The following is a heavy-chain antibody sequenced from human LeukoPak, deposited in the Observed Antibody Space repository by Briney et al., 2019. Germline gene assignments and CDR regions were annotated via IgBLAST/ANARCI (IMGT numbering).Heavy chain of an antibody. V-gene: IGHV3-30*02. CDR1: GFTFSSYG. CDR2: IRYDGSNK. CDR3: AKDINMDV. J-gene: IGHJ6*03. Sequence: PAGSLRLSCAASGFTFSSYGMHWVRQAPGKGLEWVTFIRYDGSNKYYADSVKGRFTTSRDNSKNTLYLQMNSLRAEDTAVYYCAKDINMDVWGTGTTVTVSS.